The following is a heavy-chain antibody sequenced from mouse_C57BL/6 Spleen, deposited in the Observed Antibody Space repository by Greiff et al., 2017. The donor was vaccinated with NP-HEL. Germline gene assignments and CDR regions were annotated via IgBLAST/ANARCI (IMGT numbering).Heavy chain of an antibody. CDR2: IYPGDGDT. CDR3: AREGFYYYGSSWYFDV. V-gene: IGHV1-82*01. Sequence: QVQLQQSGPELVKPGASVKISCKASGYAFSSSWMNWVKQRPGKGLEWIGRIYPGDGDTNYNGKFKGKATLTADKSSSTAYMQLSSLTSEDSAVYFCAREGFYYYGSSWYFDVWGTGTTVTVSS. CDR1: GYAFSSSW. D-gene: IGHD1-1*01. J-gene: IGHJ1*03.